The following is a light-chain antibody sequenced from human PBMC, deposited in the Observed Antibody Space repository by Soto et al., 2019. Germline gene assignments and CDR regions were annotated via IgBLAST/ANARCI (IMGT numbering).Light chain of an antibody. V-gene: IGLV1-47*01. Sequence: QSALTQPPSASGTPGQRVTISCSGSSSNIGSNYVYWYQQLPGTAPKLLIYRNDQRPSGVPARFSGSKSGTSVSLAISGLRSDDEADYYCAAWDDNLSGVLFGGGTKLTVL. CDR2: RND. CDR3: AAWDDNLSGVL. CDR1: SSNIGSNY. J-gene: IGLJ2*01.